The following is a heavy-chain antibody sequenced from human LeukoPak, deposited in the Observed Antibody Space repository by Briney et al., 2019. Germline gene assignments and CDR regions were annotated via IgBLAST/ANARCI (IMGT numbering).Heavy chain of an antibody. CDR1: GYTFTSYG. CDR3: AKSIAARPYYYYYYMDV. CDR2: ISAYNGNT. Sequence: GAPVKVSCKASGYTFTSYGISWVRQAPGQGLEWMGWISAYNGNTNYAQKLQGRVTMTTDTSTSTAYMELRSLRSDDTAVYYCAKSIAARPYYYYYYMDVWGKGTTVTVSS. D-gene: IGHD6-6*01. J-gene: IGHJ6*03. V-gene: IGHV1-18*01.